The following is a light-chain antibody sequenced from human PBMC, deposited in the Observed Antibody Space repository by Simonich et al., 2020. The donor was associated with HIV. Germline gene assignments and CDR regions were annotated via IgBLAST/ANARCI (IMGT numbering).Light chain of an antibody. J-gene: IGLJ3*02. V-gene: IGLV8-61*01. CDR2: STN. Sequence: QTVVTQEPSFSVSPGGTVTLTCGLSSGSVSTSYYPTWYHQTPGQPPRTLIYSTNTRSSGVPDRFSGSILGNKAVLTITGAQADDEGDYYCVLYMGRGISVFGGGTKLTVL. CDR1: SGSVSTSYY. CDR3: VLYMGRGISV.